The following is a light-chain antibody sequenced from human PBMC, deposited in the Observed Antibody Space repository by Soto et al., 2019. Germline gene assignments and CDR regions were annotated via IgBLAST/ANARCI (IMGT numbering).Light chain of an antibody. CDR3: QQYESPLYT. J-gene: IGKJ2*01. Sequence: DIQMTQSPSSLSASVGDRVTITCQASQDISIYLNWYQQKPGKAPKLLIYDASSLERGVPSRFSGSGSGKDFTFTITSLQPEDIATYYCQQYESPLYTFGQGTNLEL. CDR2: DAS. V-gene: IGKV1-33*01. CDR1: QDISIY.